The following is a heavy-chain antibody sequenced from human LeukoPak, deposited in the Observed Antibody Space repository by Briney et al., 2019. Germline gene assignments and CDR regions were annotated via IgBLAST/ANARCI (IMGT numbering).Heavy chain of an antibody. CDR3: ARGPNLYYYDSSGSDFDY. CDR1: GGSFSGYY. J-gene: IGHJ4*02. Sequence: SETLSLTCAVYGGSFSGYYWSWIRQPPGKGLEWIGEINHSGSTNYNPSLKSRVTISVDTSKNQFSLKLSSVTAADTAVYYCARGPNLYYYDSSGSDFDYWGQGTLVTVSS. D-gene: IGHD3-22*01. V-gene: IGHV4-34*01. CDR2: INHSGST.